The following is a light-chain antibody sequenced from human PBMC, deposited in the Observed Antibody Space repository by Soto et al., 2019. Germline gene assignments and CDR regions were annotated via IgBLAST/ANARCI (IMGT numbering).Light chain of an antibody. V-gene: IGLV1-40*01. CDR2: DNN. CDR1: SSNIGAGYD. CDR3: HCYDVSLRGLI. J-gene: IGLJ2*01. Sequence: QSVLTQPPSVFGAPGQRVTISCTGSSSNIGAGYDVHWYQQLPGTAPKVLIYDNNNRPSGVPDRFSGSKSGTSASLAISGLQAEDEADYYCHCYDVSLRGLIFGGGTKVTVL.